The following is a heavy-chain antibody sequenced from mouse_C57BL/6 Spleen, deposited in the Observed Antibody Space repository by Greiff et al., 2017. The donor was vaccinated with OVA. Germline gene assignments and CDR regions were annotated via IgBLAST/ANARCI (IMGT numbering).Heavy chain of an antibody. V-gene: IGHV1-63*01. D-gene: IGHD3-2*02. CDR2: IYPGGGYT. J-gene: IGHJ2*01. Sequence: QVQLQQSGAELVRPGTSVKMSCKASGYTFTNYWIGWAKQRPGHGLEWIGDIYPGGGYTNYNEKFKGKATLTADKSSSTAYMQFSSLTSEDSAIYYCARGGTAQTYYFDYWGQGTTLTVSS. CDR1: GYTFTNYW. CDR3: ARGGTAQTYYFDY.